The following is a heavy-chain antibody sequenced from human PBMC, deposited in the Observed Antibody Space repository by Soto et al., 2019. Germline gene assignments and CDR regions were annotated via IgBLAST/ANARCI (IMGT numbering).Heavy chain of an antibody. J-gene: IGHJ4*02. V-gene: IGHV1-69*13. CDR1: GGTFSSYA. CDR3: ARGAQYYYGSGYYFAY. CDR2: IIPIFGTA. D-gene: IGHD3-10*01. Sequence: SVKVSCKASGGTFSSYAISWVRQAPGQGLEWMGGIIPIFGTANYAQKFQGRVTITADESTSTAYMELSSLRSEDTAVYYCARGAQYYYGSGYYFAYWGQGTLVTVSS.